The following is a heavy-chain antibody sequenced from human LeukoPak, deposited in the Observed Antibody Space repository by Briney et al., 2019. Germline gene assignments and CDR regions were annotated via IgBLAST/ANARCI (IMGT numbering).Heavy chain of an antibody. Sequence: GPLRLSCAASGFTFSSYGMHWVRQAPGKGLEWVAVISYDGSNKYYADSVKGRFTISRDNSKNTLYLQMNSLRAEDTAVYYCAKDLVNYDILTGYPYWGQGTLVTVSS. J-gene: IGHJ4*02. D-gene: IGHD3-9*01. CDR3: AKDLVNYDILTGYPY. CDR2: ISYDGSNK. V-gene: IGHV3-30*18. CDR1: GFTFSSYG.